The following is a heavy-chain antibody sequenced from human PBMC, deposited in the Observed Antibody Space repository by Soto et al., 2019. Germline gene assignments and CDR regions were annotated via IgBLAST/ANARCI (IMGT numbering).Heavy chain of an antibody. V-gene: IGHV4-30-4*01. Sequence: QVQLQESGPGLVKPSQTLSLTCTVSGGSISSGDYYWSWIRQPPGKGLEWIGYIYYSGSTYYNPSLKSRVTISVDTSQNQFSLQLSSVTAADTAVYYCASSPLGYCSSTSCRYFDYWGQGTLVTVSS. CDR1: GGSISSGDYY. CDR3: ASSPLGYCSSTSCRYFDY. D-gene: IGHD2-2*01. J-gene: IGHJ4*02. CDR2: IYYSGST.